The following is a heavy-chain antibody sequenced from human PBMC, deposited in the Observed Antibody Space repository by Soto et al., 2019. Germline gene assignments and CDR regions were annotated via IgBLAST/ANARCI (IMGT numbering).Heavy chain of an antibody. Sequence: GGSLRLSCAASGFTFSSYAMHWVRQAPGRELEYVSAISSNGGSTYYADSVKGRFTISRDNSKNTLYLQMSSLRAEDTAVYYCVKDPQSGTAMVYWGQGTLVTVSS. CDR3: VKDPQSGTAMVY. D-gene: IGHD5-18*01. J-gene: IGHJ4*02. CDR1: GFTFSSYA. CDR2: ISSNGGST. V-gene: IGHV3-64D*06.